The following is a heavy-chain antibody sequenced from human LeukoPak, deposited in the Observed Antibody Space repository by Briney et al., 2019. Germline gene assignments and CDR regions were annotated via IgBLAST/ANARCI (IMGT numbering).Heavy chain of an antibody. D-gene: IGHD3-10*01. V-gene: IGHV1-46*01. CDR3: ARAPHGTGPPSPPDYYSMDL. CDR1: GYIFPNYY. CDR2: INPRDGSS. J-gene: IGHJ6*02. Sequence: ASVKVSCKASGYIFPNYYMHWVRHAPGQGLEWMAMINPRDGSSSHAEEFKGRVTMTRDTATSTVYMEPSGLRSQYPAVYYCARAPHGTGPPSPPDYYSMDLWGQGPTAPVSS.